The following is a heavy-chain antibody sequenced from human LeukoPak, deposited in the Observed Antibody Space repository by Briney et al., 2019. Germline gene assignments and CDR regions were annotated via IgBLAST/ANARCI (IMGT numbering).Heavy chain of an antibody. CDR2: IYYSGST. J-gene: IGHJ4*02. Sequence: SETLSLTCTVSGGSISSGDYYWSWIRQPPGKGLEWIGYIYYSGSTYYNPSLKSRVTISVDTSKNQFSMKLSSVTAADTAVYYCAREHGGAGYWGQGNLVTVSS. V-gene: IGHV4-30-4*01. D-gene: IGHD4-23*01. CDR1: GGSISSGDYY. CDR3: AREHGGAGY.